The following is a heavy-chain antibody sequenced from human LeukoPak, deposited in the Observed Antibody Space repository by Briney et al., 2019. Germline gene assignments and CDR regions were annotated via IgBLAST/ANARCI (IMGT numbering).Heavy chain of an antibody. CDR2: ISDSGST. D-gene: IGHD3-10*01. J-gene: IGHJ6*02. V-gene: IGHV4-34*01. CDR3: ARVPPFLWFGESRTFYGMDV. Sequence: PSETLSLTCAVYGGSFRGYFWSWIRQPPGKGLEWIGEISDSGSTKYNPSLESRVTISVDTSKNLLSLKLSSVTAADTAVYYCARVPPFLWFGESRTFYGMDVWGQGTTVTVS. CDR1: GGSFRGYF.